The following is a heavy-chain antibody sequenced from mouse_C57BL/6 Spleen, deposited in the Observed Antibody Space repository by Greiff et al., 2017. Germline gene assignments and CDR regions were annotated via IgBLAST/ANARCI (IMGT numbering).Heavy chain of an antibody. V-gene: IGHV1-26*01. J-gene: IGHJ3*01. CDR3: ARGRDYYGSRPFAY. CDR2: INPNNGGT. Sequence: EVQLQQSGPELVKPGASVKISCKASGYTFTDYYMNWVKQSHGKSLEWIGDINPNNGGTSYNQKFKGKATLTVDKSSSTAYMGRRSLTSEDSAVYYCARGRDYYGSRPFAYWGQGTLVTVSA. D-gene: IGHD1-1*01. CDR1: GYTFTDYY.